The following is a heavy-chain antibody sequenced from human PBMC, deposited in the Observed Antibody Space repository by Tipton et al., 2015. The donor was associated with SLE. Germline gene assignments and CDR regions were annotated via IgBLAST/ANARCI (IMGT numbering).Heavy chain of an antibody. Sequence: GSLRLSCAASGFTFSSYWMSWVRQAPGKGLEWVANIKQDGSEKYYVDSVKGRFTISRDNAKNSLYLQMNSLRAEDTAVYYCARDSLGGSSGWFYYYYYYGMDVWGQGTTVTVSS. D-gene: IGHD6-19*01. CDR1: GFTFSSYW. CDR2: IKQDGSEK. CDR3: ARDSLGGSSGWFYYYYYYGMDV. J-gene: IGHJ6*02. V-gene: IGHV3-7*05.